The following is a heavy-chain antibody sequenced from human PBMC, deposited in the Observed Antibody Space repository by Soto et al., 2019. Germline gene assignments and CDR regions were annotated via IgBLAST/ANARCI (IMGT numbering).Heavy chain of an antibody. CDR2: IIPIFGTA. V-gene: IGHV1-69*01. D-gene: IGHD4-17*01. Sequence: QVQLVQSGAEVKKPGSSVKVSCKASGGTFSSYAISWVRQAPGQGLEWMGGIIPIFGTATYAQKFQGRVTITADESTSTAYMELSSLRSEDTAVYYCARGHGDNPMDGMDVWGQVTTVTVSS. CDR3: ARGHGDNPMDGMDV. CDR1: GGTFSSYA. J-gene: IGHJ6*02.